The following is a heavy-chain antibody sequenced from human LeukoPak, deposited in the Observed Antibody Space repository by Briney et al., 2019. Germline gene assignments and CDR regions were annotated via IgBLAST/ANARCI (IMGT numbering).Heavy chain of an antibody. Sequence: PSETLSLTCSVSGGSIRSYYWTWIRQPPGKGLEWIGYISYTGSTNYNPSLKSRVTISVDTSKNHFPLKLSSVTAADTAVYYCARSDGYGLVDIWGQGTMVTVSS. J-gene: IGHJ3*02. CDR3: ARSDGYGLVDI. CDR2: ISYTGST. CDR1: GGSIRSYY. D-gene: IGHD3-10*01. V-gene: IGHV4-59*01.